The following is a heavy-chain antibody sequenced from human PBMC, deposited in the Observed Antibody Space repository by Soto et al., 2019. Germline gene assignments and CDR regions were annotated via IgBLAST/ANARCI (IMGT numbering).Heavy chain of an antibody. V-gene: IGHV1-8*01. J-gene: IGHJ5*01. D-gene: IGHD2-21*01. Sequence: QVQLVQSGAEVKTPGASVKVSCKASGYTFATYDINCVRQAPGQGLEWMGWMNPNSGNTGYAQKFQGRLTMTRDTALSVAHMELSSLRNEDTAVYYCARSDGYIFNWLDSWGQGTLVTVSA. CDR3: ARSDGYIFNWLDS. CDR2: MNPNSGNT. CDR1: GYTFATYD.